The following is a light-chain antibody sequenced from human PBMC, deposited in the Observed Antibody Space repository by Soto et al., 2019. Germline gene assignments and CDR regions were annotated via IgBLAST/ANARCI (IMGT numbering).Light chain of an antibody. CDR1: QRVSSN. CDR3: QQDNDWART. CDR2: GAS. V-gene: IGKV3-15*01. Sequence: EIVMTQSPATLSVPPGERATLSCRASQRVSSNFAWYQQKPCQAPRLLIYGASTRASGIPARFGGSGSGTDFTLPISSLQSEDFAVYYCQQDNDWARTFGEGTKVEI. J-gene: IGKJ1*01.